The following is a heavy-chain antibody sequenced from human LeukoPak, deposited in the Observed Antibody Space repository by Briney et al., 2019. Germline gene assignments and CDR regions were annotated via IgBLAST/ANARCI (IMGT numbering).Heavy chain of an antibody. CDR3: ARDYMVRGVIGY. J-gene: IGHJ4*02. CDR2: INPNSGGT. D-gene: IGHD3-10*01. Sequence: ASVKVSCKASGYTFTGYYMHWVRQAPGQGLEWMGRINPNSGGTNYAQKFQGRVTMTRDTSISTAYMELSRLRSDDTAVYYCARDYMVRGVIGYWGQGTLVTVSS. CDR1: GYTFTGYY. V-gene: IGHV1-2*06.